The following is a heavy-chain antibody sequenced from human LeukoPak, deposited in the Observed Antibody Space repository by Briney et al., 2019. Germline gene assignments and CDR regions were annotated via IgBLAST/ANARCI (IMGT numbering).Heavy chain of an antibody. D-gene: IGHD6-13*01. V-gene: IGHV4-30-4*07. CDR1: GGSISSGGYS. Sequence: PSETLSLTCAVSGGSISSGGYSWSWIRQPPGKGLEWIGNIYYSGSTYYNPSLKSRVTISVDTSKNQFSLKLSSVTAADTAVYYCARDNSEYSSSWSYLDYWGQGTLVTVSS. J-gene: IGHJ4*02. CDR3: ARDNSEYSSSWSYLDY. CDR2: IYYSGST.